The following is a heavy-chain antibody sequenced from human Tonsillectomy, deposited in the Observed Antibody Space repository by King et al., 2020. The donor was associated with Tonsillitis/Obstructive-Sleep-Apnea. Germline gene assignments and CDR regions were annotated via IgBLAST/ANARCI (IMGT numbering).Heavy chain of an antibody. J-gene: IGHJ5*02. V-gene: IGHV4-31*03. D-gene: IGHD3-22*01. CDR2: IYYSGST. Sequence: PMQESGPGLVKPSQTLSLTCTVSGGSISTGGYYWSWIRQHPGKGLEWIGYIYYSGSTYYNPSLKSRVTISVDTSKNQFSLKLSSVTAADTTVYYCARGVDYYDSSGQNNWFDPWGQGTLVTVS. CDR3: ARGVDYYDSSGQNNWFDP. CDR1: GGSISTGGYY.